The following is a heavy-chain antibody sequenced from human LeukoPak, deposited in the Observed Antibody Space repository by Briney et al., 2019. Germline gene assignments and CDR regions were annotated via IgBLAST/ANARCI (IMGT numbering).Heavy chain of an antibody. D-gene: IGHD3-22*01. V-gene: IGHV3-49*04. CDR2: IRSKAYGGTT. CDR3: TRRYNYDSSGYYYVRDAFDI. CDR1: GFTFGDYV. Sequence: GGSLRLSCTASGFTFGDYVMSWVRQAPGKGLEWVGFIRSKAYGGTTKNAASVKGRFTISRDDSRSIAYLQMNSLKTEDTAVYYCTRRYNYDSSGYYYVRDAFDIWGQGTMVTVSS. J-gene: IGHJ3*02.